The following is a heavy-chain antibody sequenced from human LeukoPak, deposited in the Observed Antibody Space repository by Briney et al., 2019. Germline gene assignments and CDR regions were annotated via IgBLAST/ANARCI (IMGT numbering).Heavy chain of an antibody. J-gene: IGHJ5*02. D-gene: IGHD2-2*02. Sequence: SVKVSCKASGGTFSSYAISWVRQAPGQGLEWMGGIIPIFGTANYAQKFQGRVTITTDESTSTAYMELSSLRSEDTAVYYCARAACSSTNCYRARLSWFDPWGQGTLVTVSS. CDR3: ARAACSSTNCYRARLSWFDP. CDR1: GGTFSSYA. V-gene: IGHV1-69*05. CDR2: IIPIFGTA.